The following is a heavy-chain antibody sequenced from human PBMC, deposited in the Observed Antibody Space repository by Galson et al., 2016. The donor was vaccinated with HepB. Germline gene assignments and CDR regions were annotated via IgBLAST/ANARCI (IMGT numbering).Heavy chain of an antibody. Sequence: SLRLSCAASGFTVSGNSMNWVRQAPGKGLEWVAVISYDGTNKYYADSLKGRFTISRDNSKNTLYLQMNSLRAEDTAVYYCAKDAILACGTGCYADYWGQGTLVTVSS. CDR2: ISYDGTNK. V-gene: IGHV3-30*18. CDR1: GFTVSGNS. J-gene: IGHJ4*02. CDR3: AKDAILACGTGCYADY. D-gene: IGHD2-2*01.